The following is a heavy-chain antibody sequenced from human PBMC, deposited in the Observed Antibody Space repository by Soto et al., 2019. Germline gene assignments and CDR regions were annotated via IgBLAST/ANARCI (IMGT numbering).Heavy chain of an antibody. V-gene: IGHV4-59*01. CDR1: GGSISSYY. D-gene: IGHD1-26*01. CDR2: IYYSGST. CDR3: ARDRRSYVGATFKDPQYYYYGTDV. Sequence: SETLSLTCTVSGGSISSYYWSWIRQPPGKGLEWIGYIYYSGSTNYNPSLKSRVTISVDTSKNQFSLKLSPVTAADTAVYYCARDRRSYVGATFKDPQYYYYGTDVWRQGTTVTVSS. J-gene: IGHJ6*02.